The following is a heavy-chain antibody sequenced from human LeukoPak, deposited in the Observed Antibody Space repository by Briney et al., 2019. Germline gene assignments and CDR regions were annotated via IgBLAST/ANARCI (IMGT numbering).Heavy chain of an antibody. V-gene: IGHV3-23*01. J-gene: IGHJ4*02. Sequence: PGGSLRLSCAASGFTFSSYAMSWVRQAPGKGLEWVSAISGSGGSTYYADSVKGRFTISRDNSKNTLYLQMNSLRAEDTAVYCCATDLKVGGMQLWLPDNWGQGTLVTVSS. CDR2: ISGSGGST. D-gene: IGHD5-18*01. CDR3: ATDLKVGGMQLWLPDN. CDR1: GFTFSSYA.